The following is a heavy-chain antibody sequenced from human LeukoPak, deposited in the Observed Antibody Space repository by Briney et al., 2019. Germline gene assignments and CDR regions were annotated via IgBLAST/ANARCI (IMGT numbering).Heavy chain of an antibody. CDR1: GFIFSSYW. D-gene: IGHD4-11*01. CDR3: ARDRRWTATTVTYFDY. Sequence: PGGSLRLSCAASGFIFSSYWMTWVRQAPGKGLEWVANIKQDGSEKYYVDSVRGRFTISRDNTKNSLYLQVSSLRAEDTAVYYCARDRRWTATTVTYFDYWGQGTLVTVSS. V-gene: IGHV3-7*01. J-gene: IGHJ4*02. CDR2: IKQDGSEK.